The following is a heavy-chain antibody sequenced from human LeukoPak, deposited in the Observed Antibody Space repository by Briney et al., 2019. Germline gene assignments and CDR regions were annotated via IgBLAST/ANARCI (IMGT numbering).Heavy chain of an antibody. V-gene: IGHV3-23*01. Sequence: GGSLKLSCAATGFTFSSYAMSWVRQAPGKGLEWVSAISGSGGDTEYADSVKGRFTISRDNSKNTQFLQMNSLRAEDTAVYYCAKAGNSGSYYSLRYYDFWGQGTLVTVSS. CDR3: AKAGNSGSYYSLRYYDF. J-gene: IGHJ4*02. CDR2: ISGSGGDT. D-gene: IGHD3-10*01. CDR1: GFTFSSYA.